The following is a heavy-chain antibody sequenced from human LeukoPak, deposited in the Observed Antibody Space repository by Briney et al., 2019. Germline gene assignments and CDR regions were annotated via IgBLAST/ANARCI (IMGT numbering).Heavy chain of an antibody. CDR1: GYSFTSYW. CDR2: IYPGDSDT. CDR3: ARQYCSGGSCYLDFDY. Sequence: GESLKISCKGSGYSFTSYWIGWVRQMPGKGLEWMGIIYPGDSDTRYSPSFQGQVTVSDDKSISTAYLQWSSLKASDTAMYYCARQYCSGGSCYLDFDYWGQGTLVTVSS. V-gene: IGHV5-51*01. D-gene: IGHD2-15*01. J-gene: IGHJ4*02.